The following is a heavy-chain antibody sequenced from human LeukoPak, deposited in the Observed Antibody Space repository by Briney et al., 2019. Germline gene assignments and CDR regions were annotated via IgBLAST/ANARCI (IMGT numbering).Heavy chain of an antibody. CDR1: GFTFSSYA. D-gene: IGHD2-2*01. CDR3: ARSLVPAAYYGMDV. CDR2: ISYDGSNK. V-gene: IGHV3-30-3*01. Sequence: GRSLRLSCAVSGFTFSSYAMHWVRQAPGKGLEGVAVISYDGSNKYYADSVKGRFTISRDNSKNTLYLQMNSLRAEDTAAYYCARSLVPAAYYGMDVWGQGTTVTVSS. J-gene: IGHJ6*02.